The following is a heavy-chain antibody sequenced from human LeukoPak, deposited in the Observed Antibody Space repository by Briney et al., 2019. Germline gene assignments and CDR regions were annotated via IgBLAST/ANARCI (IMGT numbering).Heavy chain of an antibody. Sequence: GGSLRLSCAASGFTFSSYAMSWVRQAPGKGLEWVSAISGSGGSTYYADSVKGRFTISRDNSKNTLYLQMNSLRAEDTAVYYCAKSPREGDGPTLFDYWGQGTLVTVSS. V-gene: IGHV3-23*01. CDR3: AKSPREGDGPTLFDY. D-gene: IGHD5-24*01. CDR1: GFTFSSYA. J-gene: IGHJ4*02. CDR2: ISGSGGST.